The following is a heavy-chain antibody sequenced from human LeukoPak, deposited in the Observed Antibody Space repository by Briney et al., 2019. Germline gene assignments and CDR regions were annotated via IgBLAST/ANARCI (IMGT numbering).Heavy chain of an antibody. J-gene: IGHJ4*02. CDR1: AFTFSSYG. V-gene: IGHV3-30*02. CDR2: IRYDGSNK. CDR3: AKDRGLGLTGDEAGDY. D-gene: IGHD7-27*01. Sequence: GGSLRLSCAASAFTFSSYGMHWVRQAPGKGLEWVAFIRYDGSNKYYADSVKGRFTISRDNSKNTLYLQMNSLRAEDTAVYYCAKDRGLGLTGDEAGDYWGQGTLVTVSS.